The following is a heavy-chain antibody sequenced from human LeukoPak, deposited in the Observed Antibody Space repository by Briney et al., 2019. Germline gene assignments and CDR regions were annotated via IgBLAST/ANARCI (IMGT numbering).Heavy chain of an antibody. D-gene: IGHD2-21*02. CDR2: INPNSGGT. CDR1: GYTFTGYY. CDR3: ASFYCRNSDCYGGYYYMDV. Sequence: ASVKVSCKTSGYTFTGYYIHWVRQAPGQGLEWMGWINPNSGGTNYAQKFQGWVTMTRDTSISTAYMELSSLRSDDTAVYFCASFYCRNSDCYGGYYYMDVWGKGTTVTVSS. V-gene: IGHV1-2*04. J-gene: IGHJ6*03.